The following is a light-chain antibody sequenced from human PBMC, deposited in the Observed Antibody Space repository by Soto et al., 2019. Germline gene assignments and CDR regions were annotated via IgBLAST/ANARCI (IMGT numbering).Light chain of an antibody. V-gene: IGKV1-5*01. Sequence: IQMTQSPSTLSASVGDRVTITCRACQSISSWLAWYQQKLGRAPRLLIYDASSLESGVPSRFSGSGYGTEFTLTISSLQPDDFATYYCQQYNTYSSLTFGGGTKVDI. CDR3: QQYNTYSSLT. CDR2: DAS. CDR1: QSISSW. J-gene: IGKJ4*01.